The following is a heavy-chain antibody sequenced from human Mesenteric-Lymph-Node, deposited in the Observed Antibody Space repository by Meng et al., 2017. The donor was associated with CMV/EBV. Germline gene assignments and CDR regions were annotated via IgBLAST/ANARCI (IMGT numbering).Heavy chain of an antibody. CDR3: ASRDDFWTPWRFDP. J-gene: IGHJ5*02. CDR1: GYSFSTYG. Sequence: GGSLRLSCAASGYSFSTYGMHWVRQAPGKGLEWVAFIRYDGSDKFYADSVKGRFTISRDNSKNTLYLQMNSLRAEDTAVYYCASRDDFWTPWRFDPWGQGTLVTVSS. V-gene: IGHV3-30*02. CDR2: IRYDGSDK. D-gene: IGHD3-3*01.